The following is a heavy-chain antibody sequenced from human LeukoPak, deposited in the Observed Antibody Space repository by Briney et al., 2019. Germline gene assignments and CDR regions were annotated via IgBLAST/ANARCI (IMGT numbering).Heavy chain of an antibody. V-gene: IGHV1-2*02. D-gene: IGHD3-9*01. CDR1: GYTFTGYY. CDR3: ARPGGVRYDNYYMDV. J-gene: IGHJ6*03. CDR2: INPNSGGT. Sequence: GASVKVSCKASGYTFTGYYMHWVRQAPGQGLEWMGWINPNSGGTNYAQKFQGRVTMTRDTSISTAYMELSRLRSDDTAVYYCARPGGVRYDNYYMDVWGKGTTVTVSS.